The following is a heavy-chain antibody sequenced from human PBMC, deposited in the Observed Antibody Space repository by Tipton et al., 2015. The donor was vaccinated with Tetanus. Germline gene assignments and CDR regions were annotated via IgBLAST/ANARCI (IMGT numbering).Heavy chain of an antibody. CDR3: ARDHGITWGGMGYYYGMDV. V-gene: IGHV4-30-4*01. Sequence: TLSLTCTVSGGSFRSGDHYWSWIRQPPGKGLEWIGYIYYSGNSDYNPSLKSRVTLSADTSNNQFSLKLNSVTAADTAVYYCARDHGITWGGMGYYYGMDVWGQGTTVTVSS. D-gene: IGHD3-16*01. CDR2: IYYSGNS. J-gene: IGHJ6*02. CDR1: GGSFRSGDHY.